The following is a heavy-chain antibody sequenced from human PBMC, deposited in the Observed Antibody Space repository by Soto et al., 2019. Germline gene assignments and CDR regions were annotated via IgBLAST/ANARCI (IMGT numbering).Heavy chain of an antibody. CDR2: ILYSGTT. Sequence: QVQLQESGPGLVKPSQTLSLTCTVSGGSISSGDSYWSWIRQPPGKGLEWSGYILYSGTTNHNPSHERRRTISGDTSKHPFSLKPTSGAAADTAVYYCASDGALDYWGRGTLVTVSS. J-gene: IGHJ4*02. CDR3: ASDGALDY. CDR1: GGSISSGDSY. V-gene: IGHV4-30-4*01. D-gene: IGHD2-15*01.